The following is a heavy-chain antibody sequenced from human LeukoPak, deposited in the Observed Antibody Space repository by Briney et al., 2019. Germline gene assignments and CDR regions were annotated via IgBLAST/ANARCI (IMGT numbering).Heavy chain of an antibody. J-gene: IGHJ6*02. CDR3: ARGRAYCSGGSCYYYYYYGMDV. CDR2: INHSGST. Sequence: SETLSLTCTVSGGSISSSSYYWGWIRQPPGKGLEWIGEINHSGSTNYNPSLKSRVTISVDTSKNQFSLKLSSVTAADTAVYYCARGRAYCSGGSCYYYYYYGMDVWGQGTTVTVSS. V-gene: IGHV4-39*07. CDR1: GGSISSSSYY. D-gene: IGHD2-15*01.